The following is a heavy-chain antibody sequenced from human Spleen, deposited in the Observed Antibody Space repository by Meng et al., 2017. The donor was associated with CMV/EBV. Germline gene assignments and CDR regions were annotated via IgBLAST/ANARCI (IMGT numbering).Heavy chain of an antibody. J-gene: IGHJ6*02. D-gene: IGHD2-2*01. V-gene: IGHV1-2*02. CDR2: INPDSGGA. CDR3: ARDIIVVPAAIGYGMDV. Sequence: ASVKVSCKASGYTFTGYYMHWVRQAPGQGLEWMGWINPDSGGASYVQTFQGRVTMTRDTSISTAFMEVKRVRPDDTAVYYCARDIIVVPAAIGYGMDVWGQGTTVTVSS. CDR1: GYTFTGYY.